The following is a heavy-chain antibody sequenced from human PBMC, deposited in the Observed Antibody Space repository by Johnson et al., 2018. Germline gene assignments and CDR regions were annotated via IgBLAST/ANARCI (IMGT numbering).Heavy chain of an antibody. CDR1: GFTFSSYA. D-gene: IGHD6-13*01. CDR3: ARESSGIAAGGTEYFQH. Sequence: VQLLESGGGVVQXGRSXRLXCAASGFTFSSYAMHWVRQAPGKGLEWVAVISYDGSNKYYADSVKGRFTISRDNSKNTLYLQMNSLRAEDTAVFYCARESSGIAAGGTEYFQHWGQGTLVTVSS. V-gene: IGHV3-30-3*01. CDR2: ISYDGSNK. J-gene: IGHJ1*01.